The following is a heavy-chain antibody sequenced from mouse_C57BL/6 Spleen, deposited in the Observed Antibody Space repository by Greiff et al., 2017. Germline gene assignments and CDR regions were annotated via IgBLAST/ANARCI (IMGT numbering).Heavy chain of an antibody. D-gene: IGHD2-3*01. J-gene: IGHJ3*01. CDR3: ARDSYYDGLPWFAD. CDR1: GYSFTSYY. CDR2: IYPGSGNT. Sequence: QVQLQQSGPELVKPGASVKISCKASGYSFTSYYIHWVKQRPGQGLEWIGWIYPGSGNTKYNEKFKGKATLTADTSSSTAYMQLSSLTSEDSAVYYCARDSYYDGLPWFADWGQGTLVTVSA. V-gene: IGHV1-66*01.